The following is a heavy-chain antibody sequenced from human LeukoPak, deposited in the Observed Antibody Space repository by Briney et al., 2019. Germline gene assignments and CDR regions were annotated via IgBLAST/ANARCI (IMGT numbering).Heavy chain of an antibody. J-gene: IGHJ6*02. V-gene: IGHV3-53*04. CDR3: ARTREWLKSRLSYYGMDV. CDR2: IYSGGST. CDR1: GFTFSSYV. D-gene: IGHD3-3*01. Sequence: PGGSLRLSCATSGFTFSSYVMSWVRQAPGKGLEWVSVIYSGGSTYYADSVKGRFTISRHNSKNTLYLQMNSLRAEDTAVYYCARTREWLKSRLSYYGMDVWGQGTTVTVSS.